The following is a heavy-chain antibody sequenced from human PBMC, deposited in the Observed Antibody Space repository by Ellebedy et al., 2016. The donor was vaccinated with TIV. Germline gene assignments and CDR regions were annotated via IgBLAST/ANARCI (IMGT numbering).Heavy chain of an antibody. CDR3: ASPVAGTRTGTTGVDY. V-gene: IGHV3-30-3*01. CDR1: GFTFSSYA. D-gene: IGHD1-1*01. CDR2: ISYDGSNK. J-gene: IGHJ4*02. Sequence: PGGSLRLSCAASGFTFSSYAMHWVRQAPGKGLEWVAVISYDGSNKYYADSVKGRFTISRDNSKNKLYLQMNSLRAEDTAVYYCASPVAGTRTGTTGVDYWGQGTLVTVSS.